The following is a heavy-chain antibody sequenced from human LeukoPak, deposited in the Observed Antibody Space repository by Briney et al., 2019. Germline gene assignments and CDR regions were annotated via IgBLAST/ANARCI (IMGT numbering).Heavy chain of an antibody. Sequence: GSLRLSCTASGFTFGDYTVTWFRQAPGKGLEWVGFIRSKAYGGTTEHAASVKGRFTISRDDSKSIAYLQMNSLKSDDTALYYCIRGGANSPFDYWGQGTLVTVSS. J-gene: IGHJ4*02. CDR2: IRSKAYGGTT. CDR3: IRGGANSPFDY. D-gene: IGHD1-1*01. CDR1: GFTFGDYT. V-gene: IGHV3-49*03.